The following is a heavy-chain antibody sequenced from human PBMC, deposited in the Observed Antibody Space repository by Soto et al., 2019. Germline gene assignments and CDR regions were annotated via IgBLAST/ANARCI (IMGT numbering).Heavy chain of an antibody. J-gene: IGHJ5*02. CDR3: ARVLGNIVAAAWFDP. CDR2: IHYSGST. CDR1: GGSISCYY. Sequence: SETLSLTCTVSGGSISCYYWIWIRQPPGKGLEWIGYIHYSGSTNYNPSLKSRVTISEDTSKTQFSLKLSSVTAADTAVYYCARVLGNIVAAAWFDPWGQGTLVTVSS. V-gene: IGHV4-59*01. D-gene: IGHD6-13*01.